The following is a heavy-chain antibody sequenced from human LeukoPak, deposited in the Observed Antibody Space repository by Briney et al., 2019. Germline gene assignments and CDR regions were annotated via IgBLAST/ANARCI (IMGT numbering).Heavy chain of an antibody. Sequence: SETLSLTCTVSGGSISSSSYYWGWIRQPPGKGLEWIGSIYYSGSTYYNPSLKSRVTISVDTSKNQFSLKLSSVTAADTAVYYCARRDKLARPNLYAFDIWGQGTMVTVSS. V-gene: IGHV4-39*01. J-gene: IGHJ3*02. CDR3: ARRDKLARPNLYAFDI. D-gene: IGHD6-13*01. CDR2: IYYSGST. CDR1: GGSISSSSYY.